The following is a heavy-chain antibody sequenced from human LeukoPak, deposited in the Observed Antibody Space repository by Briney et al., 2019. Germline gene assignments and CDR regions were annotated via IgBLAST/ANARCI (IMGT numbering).Heavy chain of an antibody. CDR1: GGSISSGDYY. D-gene: IGHD2-2*01. V-gene: IGHV4-30-4*08. Sequence: SETLSLTCTVSGGSISSGDYYWSWIRQPPGKGLEWIGYIYYSGSTYYNPSLKSRVTISVDTSKNQFSLKLSSVTAADTAMYYCARGPGSIGYCSSTSCYDYFDFWGQGTLVTVSS. J-gene: IGHJ4*02. CDR2: IYYSGST. CDR3: ARGPGSIGYCSSTSCYDYFDF.